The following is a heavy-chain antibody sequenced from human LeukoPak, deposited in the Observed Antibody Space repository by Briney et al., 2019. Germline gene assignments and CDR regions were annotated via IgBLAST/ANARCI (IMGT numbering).Heavy chain of an antibody. J-gene: IGHJ4*02. CDR2: INSDGRST. V-gene: IGHV3-74*01. Sequence: PGGSLRLSCAASGLTFSTYWMHWVRQAPGKGLVWVSRINSDGRSTTYAVFVKGRFTISRDNAKNTLYLQMNSLRAEDTAVYYCAREGTSGWYYFDYWGQGTLVTVSS. CDR3: AREGTSGWYYFDY. D-gene: IGHD6-19*01. CDR1: GLTFSTYW.